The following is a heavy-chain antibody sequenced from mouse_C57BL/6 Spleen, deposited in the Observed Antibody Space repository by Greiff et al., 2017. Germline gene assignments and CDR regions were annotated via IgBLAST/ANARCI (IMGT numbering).Heavy chain of an antibody. Sequence: VKLQQPGAELVKPGASVKLSCKASGYTFTSYWMHWVKQRPGRGLEWIGRIDPNSGGTKYNEKFKSKATLTVDKPSSTAYMQLSSLTSEDSAVYYCAALYGSSYGWYFDVWGTGTTVTVSS. D-gene: IGHD1-1*01. CDR3: AALYGSSYGWYFDV. V-gene: IGHV1-72*01. CDR2: IDPNSGGT. J-gene: IGHJ1*03. CDR1: GYTFTSYW.